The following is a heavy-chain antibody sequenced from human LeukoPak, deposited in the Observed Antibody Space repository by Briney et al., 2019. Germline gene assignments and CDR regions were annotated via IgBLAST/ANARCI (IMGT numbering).Heavy chain of an antibody. CDR1: GFTFSSYA. V-gene: IGHV3-30-3*01. D-gene: IGHD6-6*01. J-gene: IGHJ6*02. CDR2: ISYDGSNK. CDR3: ARDGKAARAGYYGMDV. Sequence: GGSLRLSCAASGFTFSSYAMHRVRQAPGKGLEWVAVISYDGSNKYYADSVKGRFTISRDNSKNTLYLQMNSLRAEDTAVYYCARDGKAARAGYYGMDVWGQGTTVAVSS.